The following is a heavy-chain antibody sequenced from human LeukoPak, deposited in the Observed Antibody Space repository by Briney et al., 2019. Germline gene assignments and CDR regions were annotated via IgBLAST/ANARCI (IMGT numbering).Heavy chain of an antibody. CDR3: ARDRSPYSSSSGNY. CDR2: ISYDGSNK. V-gene: IGHV3-30-3*01. D-gene: IGHD6-6*01. Sequence: GRSLRLSCAASGFTFSSYAMHWVRQAPGKGLEWVAVISYDGSNKYYADSVKGRFTISRDNSKNTLYLQMNSLRAEDTAVYYCARDRSPYSSSSGNYWGQGTLATVSS. J-gene: IGHJ4*02. CDR1: GFTFSSYA.